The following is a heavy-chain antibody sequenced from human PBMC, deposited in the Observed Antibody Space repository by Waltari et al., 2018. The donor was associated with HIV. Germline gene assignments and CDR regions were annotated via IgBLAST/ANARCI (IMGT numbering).Heavy chain of an antibody. CDR2: ISSTSSFI. CDR1: GFTFNTFS. D-gene: IGHD3-3*01. CDR3: ASEDFWGGPHQ. V-gene: IGHV3-21*01. J-gene: IGHJ4*02. Sequence: EVQLVESGGGLVKPGGSLGLSCVASGFTFNTFSMKWVRQAPGKGLEWVSSISSTSSFIYYADSLKGRFTVSRDNAKNSLYLQINNLRADGTAVYYCASEDFWGGPHQWGQGTLVTVSS.